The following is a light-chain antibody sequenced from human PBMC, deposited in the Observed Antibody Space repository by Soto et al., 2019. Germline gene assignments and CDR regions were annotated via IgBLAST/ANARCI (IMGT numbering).Light chain of an antibody. Sequence: IVMTQSPATLSVSPGERVTLSCMASQSVGSNLAWYQQKPGQVPRLLIYGESSRATGIPTTFSGSGSGAEFTLTISSLQYEDFAIYYCQQYSNWPFTFGPGTKADIK. CDR3: QQYSNWPFT. V-gene: IGKV3-15*01. CDR2: GES. J-gene: IGKJ3*01. CDR1: QSVGSN.